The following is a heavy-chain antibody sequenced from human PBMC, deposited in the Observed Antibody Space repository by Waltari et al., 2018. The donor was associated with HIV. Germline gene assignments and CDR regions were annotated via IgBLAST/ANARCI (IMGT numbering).Heavy chain of an antibody. CDR3: ARRTGMITFGGAPQGDAFDI. V-gene: IGHV4-39*01. D-gene: IGHD3-16*01. CDR1: GGSISSSSYY. J-gene: IGHJ3*02. CDR2: IYYSGST. Sequence: QLQLQESGPGLVKPSETLSLTCTVSGGSISSSSYYWGWIRQPPGKGLEWIGSIYYSGSTYYNPSLKSRVTISVDTSKNQFSLKLSSVTAADTAVYYCARRTGMITFGGAPQGDAFDIWGQGTMVTVSS.